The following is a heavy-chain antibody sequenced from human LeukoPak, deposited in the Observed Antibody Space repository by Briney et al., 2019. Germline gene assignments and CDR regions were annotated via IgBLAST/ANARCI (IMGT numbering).Heavy chain of an antibody. Sequence: PSETLSLTCTVSGGSISSGSYYWSWIRQPPGKGLEWIGYIYYSGSTNYNPSLKSRVTISVDTSKNQFSLKLSSVTAADTAVYYCAGQYYDFWSGYDYYYYYMDVWGKGTTVTVSS. V-gene: IGHV4-61*01. CDR1: GGSISSGSYY. J-gene: IGHJ6*03. CDR3: AGQYYDFWSGYDYYYYYMDV. CDR2: IYYSGST. D-gene: IGHD3-3*01.